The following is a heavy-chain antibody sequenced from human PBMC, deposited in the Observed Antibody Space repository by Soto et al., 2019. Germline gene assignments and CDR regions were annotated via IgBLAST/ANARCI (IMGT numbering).Heavy chain of an antibody. CDR3: ARDSGYCSGGSCYTGGGQIDY. V-gene: IGHV4-31*03. CDR1: GGSISSGGYY. CDR2: IYYSGST. D-gene: IGHD2-15*01. J-gene: IGHJ4*02. Sequence: QVQLQESGPGLVKPSQTLSLTCTVSGGSISSGGYYWSWIRQHPGKGLEWIVYIYYSGSTYYNPSLKSRVTISVDTSKNQFSLKLSSVTAADTAVYYCARDSGYCSGGSCYTGGGQIDYWGQGTLVTVSS.